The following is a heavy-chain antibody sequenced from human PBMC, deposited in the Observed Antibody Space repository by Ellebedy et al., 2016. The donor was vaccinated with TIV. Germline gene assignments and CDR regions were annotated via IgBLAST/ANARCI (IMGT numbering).Heavy chain of an antibody. CDR3: ARDDY. CDR2: ISHTGSRT. CDR1: GFTFNNYA. J-gene: IGHJ4*02. Sequence: GESLKISCAASGFTFNNYAMSWVRQAPGKGLEWVSTISHTGSRTYYADSVKGRFTISRDNSKNTLYLQMNSLRAEDTAVYYCARDDYWGQGTLVTVSS. V-gene: IGHV3-23*01.